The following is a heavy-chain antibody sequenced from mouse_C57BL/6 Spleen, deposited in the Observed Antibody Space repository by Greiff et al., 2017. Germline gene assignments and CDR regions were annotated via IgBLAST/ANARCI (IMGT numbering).Heavy chain of an antibody. Sequence: EVHLVESGPGMVKPSQSLSLTCTVTGYSITSGYDWHWIRHFPGNKLEWMGYIRYSGSTNYNPSLKSRISITHDTSKNHFFLKLNSVTTEDTATYYCARDYGGYFDVWGTGTTVTVSS. J-gene: IGHJ1*03. D-gene: IGHD1-2*01. CDR1: GYSITSGYD. V-gene: IGHV3-1*01. CDR2: IRYSGST. CDR3: ARDYGGYFDV.